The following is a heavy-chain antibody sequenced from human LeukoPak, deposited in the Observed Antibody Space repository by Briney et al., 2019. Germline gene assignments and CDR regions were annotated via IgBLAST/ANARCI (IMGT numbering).Heavy chain of an antibody. CDR3: ARVVGGNPYYFDY. CDR1: GYTFISYY. J-gene: IGHJ4*02. CDR2: ISAYNGNT. D-gene: IGHD4-23*01. V-gene: IGHV1-18*04. Sequence: GASVKVSCKASGYTFISYYMYWVRQAPGQGLEWMGWISAYNGNTNYAQKLQGRVTMTTDTSTSTAYMELRSLRSDDTAVYYCARVVGGNPYYFDYWGQGTLVTVSS.